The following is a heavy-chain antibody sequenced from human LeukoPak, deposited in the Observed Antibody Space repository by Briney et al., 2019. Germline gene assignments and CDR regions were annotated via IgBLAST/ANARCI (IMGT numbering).Heavy chain of an antibody. CDR3: ARWSYYYGSGSRFRAFDI. Sequence: ASVKVSCKASGYTXTSYGISWVRQAPGQGLEWMGWISAYNGNTNYAQKLQGRVTMTTDTSTSTAYMELRSLRSDDTAVYYCARWSYYYGSGSRFRAFDIWGQGTMVTVSS. V-gene: IGHV1-18*01. J-gene: IGHJ3*02. CDR2: ISAYNGNT. CDR1: GYTXTSYG. D-gene: IGHD3-10*01.